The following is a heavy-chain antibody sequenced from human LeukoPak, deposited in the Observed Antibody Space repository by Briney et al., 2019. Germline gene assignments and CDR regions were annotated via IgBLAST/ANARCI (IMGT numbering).Heavy chain of an antibody. CDR2: IYYSGST. D-gene: IGHD1-26*01. J-gene: IGHJ4*02. Sequence: SQTLSLTCTVSGGSISSSSYYWGWIRQPPGKGLEWIGSIYYSGSTYYNPSLKSRVTISVDTSKNQFSLKLSSVTAADTAVYYCARGSLGIVGVPFDYWGQGTLVTVSS. CDR3: ARGSLGIVGVPFDY. CDR1: GGSISSSSYY. V-gene: IGHV4-39*01.